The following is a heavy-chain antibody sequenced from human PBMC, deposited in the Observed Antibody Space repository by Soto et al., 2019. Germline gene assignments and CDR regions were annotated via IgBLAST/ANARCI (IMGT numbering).Heavy chain of an antibody. CDR2: IFQSGST. CDR3: ARGRGRYSSGWSWFDP. Sequence: SETLSLTCGVSGGTIRSPDWWTWVRQPPGKGLEWIGEIFQSGSTNYTPSLESRVTISVDKSKNQFSLTLTSVTAADTAVYFCARGRGRYSSGWSWFDPWGQGTLVTVSS. J-gene: IGHJ5*02. V-gene: IGHV4-4*02. CDR1: GGTIRSPDW. D-gene: IGHD6-19*01.